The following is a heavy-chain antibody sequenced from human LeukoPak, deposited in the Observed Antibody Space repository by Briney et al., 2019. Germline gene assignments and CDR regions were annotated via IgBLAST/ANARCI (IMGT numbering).Heavy chain of an antibody. J-gene: IGHJ5*02. CDR3: ARDEGSSSWFGWFDP. V-gene: IGHV1-2*02. CDR1: GYIFTGYY. Sequence: ASVKVSCKASGYIFTGYYMHWVRQAPGQGLEWMGWINPNSGGTNYAQKFQGRVTMTRDTSISTAYMELSRLRSDDTAVYYCARDEGSSSWFGWFDPWGQGTLVTVSS. CDR2: INPNSGGT. D-gene: IGHD6-13*01.